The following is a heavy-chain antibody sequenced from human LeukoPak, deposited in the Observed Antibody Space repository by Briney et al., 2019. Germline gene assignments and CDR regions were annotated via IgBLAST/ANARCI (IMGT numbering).Heavy chain of an antibody. CDR3: ASETERYYSDY. V-gene: IGHV3-21*01. CDR1: AFTFSSYS. J-gene: IGHJ4*02. CDR2: ISSSSSYI. Sequence: PGGSLRLSCAASAFTFSSYSMNWVRQAPGKGLEWVSSISSSSSYIYYADSVKGRFTISRDNAKNSLYLLMNILRAEDTAVYYCASETERYYSDYCGQGTLVTVSS.